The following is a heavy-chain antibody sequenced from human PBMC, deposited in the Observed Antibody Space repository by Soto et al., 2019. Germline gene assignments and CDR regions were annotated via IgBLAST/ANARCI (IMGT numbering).Heavy chain of an antibody. D-gene: IGHD2-15*01. CDR1: GFTFSSYW. V-gene: IGHV3-7*01. CDR2: IKQDGSEK. CDR3: ARADIYCSGGSCDHDAIDS. J-gene: IGHJ3*02. Sequence: GGSLRLSCAASGFTFSSYWMSWVRQAPGKGLEWVANIKQDGSEKYYVDSVKGRFTISRDNAKNSLYLQMNSLRAEDTAVYYCARADIYCSGGSCDHDAIDSWGQGTMVTVSS.